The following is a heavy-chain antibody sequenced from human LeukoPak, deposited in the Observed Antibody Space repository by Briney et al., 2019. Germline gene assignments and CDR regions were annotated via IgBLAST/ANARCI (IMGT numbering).Heavy chain of an antibody. CDR2: ISSSSSYI. J-gene: IGHJ3*02. V-gene: IGHV3-21*04. CDR1: GFTFSSYS. CDR3: ARDLYSGSYGVTFDI. D-gene: IGHD1-26*01. Sequence: PGGSLRLSCAASGFTFSSYSMNWVRQAPGKGLEWVSSISSSSSYIYYADSVKGRFTISRDNAKNSLYLQMNSLRAEDTAVYYCARDLYSGSYGVTFDIWGQGTMVTVSS.